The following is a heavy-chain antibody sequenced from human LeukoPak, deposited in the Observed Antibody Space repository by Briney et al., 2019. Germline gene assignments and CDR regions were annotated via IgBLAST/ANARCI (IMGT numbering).Heavy chain of an antibody. Sequence: GASVKVSCKVSGYTLTELSMHWVRQAPGKGLEWMGGFDPEDGETIYAQKFQDRVTMTEDTSTDTAYMELSSLRSEDTAVYYCATAVPTDYDFWSGYSAWGQGTLVTVSS. D-gene: IGHD3-3*01. CDR1: GYTLTELS. CDR2: FDPEDGET. CDR3: ATAVPTDYDFWSGYSA. J-gene: IGHJ5*02. V-gene: IGHV1-24*01.